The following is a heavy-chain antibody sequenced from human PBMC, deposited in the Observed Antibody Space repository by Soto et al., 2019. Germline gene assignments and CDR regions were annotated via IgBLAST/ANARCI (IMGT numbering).Heavy chain of an antibody. Sequence: SETLSLTCTVSGDSISSGDYYWSWIRQPPGKGLEWIGCIYYSGSTYYNPSLKSRVTISVDTSKNQFSLKLSSVTAADTAVYYCARAFDILTRYYFDYWGQGTLVTVSS. CDR3: ARAFDILTRYYFDY. J-gene: IGHJ4*02. V-gene: IGHV4-30-4*01. CDR2: IYYSGST. D-gene: IGHD3-9*01. CDR1: GDSISSGDYY.